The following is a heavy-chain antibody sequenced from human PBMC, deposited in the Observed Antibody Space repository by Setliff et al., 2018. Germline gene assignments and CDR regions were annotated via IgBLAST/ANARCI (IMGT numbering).Heavy chain of an antibody. CDR3: AGRDYSGGDS. D-gene: IGHD4-4*01. J-gene: IGHJ5*01. CDR1: GGSISSSSYY. Sequence: SETLSLTCTVSGGSISSSSYYWGWIRQPPGKGLEWIGSIYNSGTTNYNPSLKSRVTISADTSNNSFSLNLFSVTAADTAVYYCAGRDYSGGDSWGHGTLVTAPQ. CDR2: IYNSGTT. V-gene: IGHV4-39*02.